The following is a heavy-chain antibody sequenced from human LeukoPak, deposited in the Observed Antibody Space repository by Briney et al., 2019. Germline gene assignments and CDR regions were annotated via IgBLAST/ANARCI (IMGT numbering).Heavy chain of an antibody. Sequence: GGSLRLSCAASGFTFSSYSMNWVRQAPGKGLEWVSSISSSSSYIYYADSVKGRFTISRDNAKNSLYLQMNSLRVEDTAVYYCARGFRFLEWLLEDWGQGILVTVSS. CDR2: ISSSSSYI. CDR3: ARGFRFLEWLLED. V-gene: IGHV3-21*01. CDR1: GFTFSSYS. J-gene: IGHJ4*02. D-gene: IGHD3-3*01.